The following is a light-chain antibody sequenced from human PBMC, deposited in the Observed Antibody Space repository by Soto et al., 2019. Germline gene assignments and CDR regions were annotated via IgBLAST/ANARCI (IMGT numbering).Light chain of an antibody. Sequence: EIVLTQSPGTRSLSPGEGATLTCTTSQSINSDYLAWYQQKPGQAPRLLIYATSRRAPGSPDRISGSGSGTDFTLTISRLEPEDFAVYYCQQYGSTPLTFGGGTKVDIK. CDR3: QQYGSTPLT. J-gene: IGKJ4*01. V-gene: IGKV3-20*01. CDR2: ATS. CDR1: QSINSDY.